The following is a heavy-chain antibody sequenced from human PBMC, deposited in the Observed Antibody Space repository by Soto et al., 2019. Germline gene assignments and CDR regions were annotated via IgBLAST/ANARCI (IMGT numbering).Heavy chain of an antibody. Sequence: ASVKVSCKASGYTFTSYGISWVRQAPGQGLEWMGWISAYNGNTNYAQKLQGRATMTTDTSTSTAYMELRSLRSDDTAVYYCARGHTAMVLYYFDYWGQGTLVTVSS. V-gene: IGHV1-18*04. CDR2: ISAYNGNT. D-gene: IGHD5-18*01. CDR3: ARGHTAMVLYYFDY. J-gene: IGHJ4*02. CDR1: GYTFTSYG.